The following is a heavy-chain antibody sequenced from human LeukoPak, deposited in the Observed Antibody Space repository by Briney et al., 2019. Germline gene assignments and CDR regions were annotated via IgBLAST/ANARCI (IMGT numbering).Heavy chain of an antibody. Sequence: ASVRVSCKASGYTFTGYYMHWVRQAPGQGLEWMGRINPNSGGTNYAQKFQGRVTMTRDTSISTAYMELSRLRSDDTAVYYCASAQNYYDHGLDYWGQGTLVTVSS. CDR3: ASAQNYYDHGLDY. CDR1: GYTFTGYY. V-gene: IGHV1-2*06. D-gene: IGHD3-22*01. J-gene: IGHJ4*02. CDR2: INPNSGGT.